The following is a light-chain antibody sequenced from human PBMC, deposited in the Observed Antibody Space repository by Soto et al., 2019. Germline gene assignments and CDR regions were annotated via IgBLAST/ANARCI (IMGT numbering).Light chain of an antibody. Sequence: EIVLTQSPATLSLSPGERATLSCRASQSVDNYLAWYQQKPGQAPRLLIYDASNRATGIPARLVGSGSATDFTLTISSLEPEDFAVYYCQQRDSWPPTFGQGTRLEIK. V-gene: IGKV3-11*01. J-gene: IGKJ5*01. CDR1: QSVDNY. CDR2: DAS. CDR3: QQRDSWPPT.